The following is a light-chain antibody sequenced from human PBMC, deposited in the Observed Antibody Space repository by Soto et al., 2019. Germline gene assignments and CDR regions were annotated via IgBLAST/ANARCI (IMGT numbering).Light chain of an antibody. CDR1: QSISSW. J-gene: IGKJ5*01. CDR2: KAS. CDR3: QQYNSSPF. Sequence: DIKPTQAPYSLSSSAGYTVTITFRARQSISSWLAWYQQKPGKAPRLLIYKASSLESGVPSRFSGSGSGTEFTLTISSLKPDDFATYYCQQYNSSPFFGQGTRLEIK. V-gene: IGKV1-5*03.